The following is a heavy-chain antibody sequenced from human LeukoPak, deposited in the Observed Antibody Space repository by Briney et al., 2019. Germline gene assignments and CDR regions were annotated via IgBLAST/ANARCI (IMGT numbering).Heavy chain of an antibody. CDR1: GGSISSSSYY. J-gene: IGHJ4*02. V-gene: IGHV4-39*01. Sequence: PSETLSLTCTVSGGSISSSSYYWGWIRQPPGKGLEWIGSIYYSGSTYYNPSLKSRVTISVDTSKNQFSLKLSSVTAADTAVYYCARAVGEPYSSGWSYWPSYYFDYWGQGTLVTVSS. D-gene: IGHD6-19*01. CDR3: ARAVGEPYSSGWSYWPSYYFDY. CDR2: IYYSGST.